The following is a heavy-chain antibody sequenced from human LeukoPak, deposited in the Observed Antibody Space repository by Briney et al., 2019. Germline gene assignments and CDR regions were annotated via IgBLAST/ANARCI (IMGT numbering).Heavy chain of an antibody. CDR2: IRYDGSNK. CDR1: GFTFSSYG. J-gene: IGHJ4*02. D-gene: IGHD2-2*01. CDR3: AKDHIVVVPAAPHYFDY. V-gene: IGHV3-30*02. Sequence: PGGSLRLSCAASGFTFSSYGMHWVRQAPGKGLEWVAFIRYDGSNKYYADSVKGRFTISRDNSKNTLYLQMNSLRAEDTAVYYCAKDHIVVVPAAPHYFDYWGQGTLVTAPS.